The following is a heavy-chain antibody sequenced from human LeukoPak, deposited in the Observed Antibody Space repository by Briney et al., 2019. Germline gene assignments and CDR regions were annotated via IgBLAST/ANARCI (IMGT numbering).Heavy chain of an antibody. CDR2: ISSSSSYI. Sequence: GGSLRLSCAASGFTFSSYSMNWVRQAPGKGLEWVSSISSSSSYIYYADSVKGRFTISRDNAKNSLYLQMNSLRAEDTAVYYCAGDVFSYSSGSVDYWGQGTLVTVSS. J-gene: IGHJ4*02. CDR3: AGDVFSYSSGSVDY. V-gene: IGHV3-21*01. D-gene: IGHD3-22*01. CDR1: GFTFSSYS.